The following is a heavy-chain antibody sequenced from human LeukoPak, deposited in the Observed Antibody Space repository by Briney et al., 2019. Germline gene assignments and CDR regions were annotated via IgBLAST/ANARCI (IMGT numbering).Heavy chain of an antibody. D-gene: IGHD2-2*01. CDR3: ARTYCSSTSCYFHFDY. Sequence: PSETPSLTCTVSGGSVSSGSYYWSWIRQPPGKGLERIGYIYYSGSTNYNPSLKSRVTISVDTSKNQFSLKLSSVTAADTAVYYCARTYCSSTSCYFHFDYWGQGTLVTVSS. CDR1: GGSVSSGSYY. J-gene: IGHJ4*02. V-gene: IGHV4-61*01. CDR2: IYYSGST.